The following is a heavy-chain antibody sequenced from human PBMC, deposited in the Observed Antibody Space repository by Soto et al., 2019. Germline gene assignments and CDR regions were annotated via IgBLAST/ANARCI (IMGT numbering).Heavy chain of an antibody. V-gene: IGHV1-18*01. CDR3: ARDYYYDSSGYSPFDY. Sequence: QVQLVQSGAEVKKPGASVKVSCKASGYTFTSYGISWARQAPGQGLEWMGWISAYNGNTNYAQKLQGRVTMTTDTSTSTAYMELRSLRSDDTAVYYCARDYYYDSSGYSPFDYWGQGTLVTVSS. CDR1: GYTFTSYG. D-gene: IGHD3-22*01. J-gene: IGHJ4*02. CDR2: ISAYNGNT.